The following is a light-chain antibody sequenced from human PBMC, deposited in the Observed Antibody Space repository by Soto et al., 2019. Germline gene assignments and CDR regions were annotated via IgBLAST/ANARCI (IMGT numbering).Light chain of an antibody. V-gene: IGKV3-11*01. J-gene: IGKJ1*01. CDR1: QSVGSY. CDR3: QQYDKRPPWT. CDR2: DAS. Sequence: EIVLTQSPVTLSLSPGERATLSCRVSQSVGSYLAWYQQKPGQAPRLLIYDASNRATGIPARFSCSVSGTEFTLTISSLQSEDSAIYYCQQYDKRPPWTFGQVTKVDIK.